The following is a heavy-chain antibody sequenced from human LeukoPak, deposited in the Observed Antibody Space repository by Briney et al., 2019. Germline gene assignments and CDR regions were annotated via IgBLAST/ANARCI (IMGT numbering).Heavy chain of an antibody. J-gene: IGHJ4*02. CDR1: GFTFSSYS. V-gene: IGHV3-21*01. CDR2: ISSSSSYI. CDR3: ARGPVLRFLEWLLFFDY. D-gene: IGHD3-3*01. Sequence: GGSLRLSCAASGFTFSSYSMNWVRQAPGKGLEWVSFISSSSSYIYYADSVKGRFTISRDNAKNSLYLQMNSLRAEDTAVYYCARGPVLRFLEWLLFFDYWGQGTLVTVSS.